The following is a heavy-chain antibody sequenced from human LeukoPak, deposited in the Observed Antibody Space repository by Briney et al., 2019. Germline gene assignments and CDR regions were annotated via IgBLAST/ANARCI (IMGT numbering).Heavy chain of an antibody. V-gene: IGHV3-7*01. CDR3: VKVAKYYYGSETYYFFEH. CDR1: GFTFSSYW. Sequence: GGSLRLSCAASGFTFSSYWATWVRQAPGKGLEWVANIDPDGSHQYYVDSVKGRFTISRDNAKNSLYLQMNSLRVEDTAIYYCVKVAKYYYGSETYYFFEHWGQGTPVTASS. D-gene: IGHD3-10*01. J-gene: IGHJ4*02. CDR2: IDPDGSHQ.